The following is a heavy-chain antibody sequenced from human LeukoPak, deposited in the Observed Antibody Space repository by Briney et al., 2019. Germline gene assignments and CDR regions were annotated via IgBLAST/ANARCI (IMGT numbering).Heavy chain of an antibody. Sequence: GGSLRLSCAASGFTFSSYAMSWVRQAPGEGLEWVSAICCSGGSTYYAASVKGPFSISRDNSKNTLYMQMSSLRGEGTAVYNCAKAGLIRRSTICPTGYFSHCGPGDPVTASS. CDR1: GFTFSSYA. CDR2: ICCSGGST. J-gene: IGHJ1*01. CDR3: AKAGLIRRSTICPTGYFSH. V-gene: IGHV3-23*01. D-gene: IGHD2-2*01.